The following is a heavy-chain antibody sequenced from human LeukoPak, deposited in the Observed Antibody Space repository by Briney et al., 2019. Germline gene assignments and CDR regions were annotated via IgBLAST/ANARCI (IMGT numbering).Heavy chain of an antibody. CDR3: ARDKYGSGTAFDY. Sequence: SETLSLTCAVSGASISSNNWWWSWVRQPPGKGLEWIGEIYHSGSTNYNPSLKSRVTMSVDKSENQFSLKLSSVTAADTAVYYCARDKYGSGTAFDYWGQGTLVTVSS. D-gene: IGHD3-10*01. J-gene: IGHJ4*02. CDR1: GASISSNNW. V-gene: IGHV4-4*02. CDR2: IYHSGST.